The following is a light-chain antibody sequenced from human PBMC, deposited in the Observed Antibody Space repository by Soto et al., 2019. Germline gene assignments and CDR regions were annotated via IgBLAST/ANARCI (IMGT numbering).Light chain of an antibody. J-gene: IGKJ4*01. Sequence: DIVMTQSPLSLPVTPGESASISRRSSQSLLDSNGNNYLDWYLQKPGQSPQLLIYLGSNRASGVPDRFSGSGSGTDFTLKISRVEAGDVGVYYCMQGLQPPLTFGGGTKVEIK. V-gene: IGKV2-28*01. CDR2: LGS. CDR1: QSLLDSNGNNY. CDR3: MQGLQPPLT.